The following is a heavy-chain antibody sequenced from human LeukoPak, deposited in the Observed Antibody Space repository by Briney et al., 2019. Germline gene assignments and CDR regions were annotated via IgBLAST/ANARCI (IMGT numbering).Heavy chain of an antibody. Sequence: QPGGSLRLSCATSAFIFSNYGMHWVRQAPGKGPEWVAFIRYDGSNKYYADSVKGRFTISRDNSKNTLYLQMNSLRVEDTAVYYCAKASRYCSGNSCYSHYFDYWGQGTLVTVSS. CDR3: AKASRYCSGNSCYSHYFDY. CDR1: AFIFSNYG. J-gene: IGHJ4*02. D-gene: IGHD2-15*01. V-gene: IGHV3-30*02. CDR2: IRYDGSNK.